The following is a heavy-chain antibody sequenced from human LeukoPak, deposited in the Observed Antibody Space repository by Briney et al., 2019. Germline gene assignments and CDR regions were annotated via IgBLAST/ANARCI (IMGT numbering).Heavy chain of an antibody. V-gene: IGHV4-61*02. J-gene: IGHJ6*03. D-gene: IGHD3-22*01. CDR2: IYTSGST. Sequence: SETLSLTCTVSGGSISSGSYYWSWIRQPAGKGLEWIGRIYTSGSTNYNPSLKSRVTISVDTSKNQFSLKLRSVTAADTAVYYCARYGYDRSRWLSNYYYYMDVWGKGTTVTVSS. CDR3: ARYGYDRSRWLSNYYYYMDV. CDR1: GGSISSGSYY.